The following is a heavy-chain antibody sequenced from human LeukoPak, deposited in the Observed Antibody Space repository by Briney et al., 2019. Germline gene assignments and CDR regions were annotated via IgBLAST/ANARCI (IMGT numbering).Heavy chain of an antibody. CDR3: ARERAKVGAHDAFDI. CDR2: ISAYNGNT. CDR1: GYTFTSYG. Sequence: GASVKVSCKASGYTFTSYGISWVRQAPGQGLEWMGWISAYNGNTNYAQKLQGRVTMTTDTSTSTAYMELRSLRSDDTAVYYCARERAKVGAHDAFDIWGQGTMVTVSS. V-gene: IGHV1-18*01. D-gene: IGHD1-26*01. J-gene: IGHJ3*02.